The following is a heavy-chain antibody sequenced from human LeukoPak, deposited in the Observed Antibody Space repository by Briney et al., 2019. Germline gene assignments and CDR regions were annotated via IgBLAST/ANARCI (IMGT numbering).Heavy chain of an antibody. CDR3: AKDGYCESASCYGWFHP. CDR2: ISYDGYNK. V-gene: IGHV3-30*04. CDR1: GFTFSSYA. Sequence: GGSLRLSCAASGFTFSSYAMHWVRQAQGKGLEWVAVISYDGYNKYYADSVRGRFTISRDNSKNTLYVQMNSLKAEDTAVYYCAKDGYCESASCYGWFHPWGQGTLVTVSS. D-gene: IGHD2-2*03. J-gene: IGHJ5*02.